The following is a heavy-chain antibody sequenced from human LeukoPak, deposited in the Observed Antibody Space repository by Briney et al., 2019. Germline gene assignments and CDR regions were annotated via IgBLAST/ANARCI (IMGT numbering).Heavy chain of an antibody. CDR1: GGSISSYY. D-gene: IGHD6-19*01. V-gene: IGHV4-4*07. CDR3: ARDNPPQYNSGWFAY. Sequence: SETLYLTCKVSGGSISSYYWSWIRQPAGKGLEWIGRIYTSGSTNANPSLKSRVTMSVDTSENQFSLKLSSVTAADTAVYYCARDNPPQYNSGWFAYWGQGTLVTVSS. J-gene: IGHJ4*02. CDR2: IYTSGST.